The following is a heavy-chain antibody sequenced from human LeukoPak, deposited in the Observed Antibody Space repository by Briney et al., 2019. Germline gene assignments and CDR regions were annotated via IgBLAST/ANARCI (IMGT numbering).Heavy chain of an antibody. D-gene: IGHD3-10*01. CDR3: AKGIGES. J-gene: IGHJ5*02. Sequence: GGSLRLSCAASGFTFSSYGMHWVRQAPGKGLEWVAVISYDGSNKYYADSVKGRFTISRDNSKNTLYLQMNSLRAEDTAVYYCAKGIGESWGQGTLVTVSS. CDR1: GFTFSSYG. CDR2: ISYDGSNK. V-gene: IGHV3-30*18.